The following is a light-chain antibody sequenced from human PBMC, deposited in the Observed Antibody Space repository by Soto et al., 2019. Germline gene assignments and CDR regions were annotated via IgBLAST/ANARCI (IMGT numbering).Light chain of an antibody. CDR3: QQYDNLPVT. J-gene: IGKJ3*01. CDR2: EAS. V-gene: IGKV1-33*01. CDR1: PAINIY. Sequence: DIQMTQSPSSLSASVGDRVTITCQASPAINIYLNWYRQKLGKAPDLLIYEASNLQNGVPSRFTGGGSGTYFTLTINSLQPEDSGTYYCQQYDNLPVTFGPGTKLDI.